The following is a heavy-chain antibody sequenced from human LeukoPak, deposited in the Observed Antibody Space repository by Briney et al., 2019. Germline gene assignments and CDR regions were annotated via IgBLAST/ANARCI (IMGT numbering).Heavy chain of an antibody. CDR3: ARGPNSNWSGPDF. CDR2: ISPTGSTT. J-gene: IGHJ4*02. Sequence: PGGSLRLSCTASGFSFSGHWMHWARQLPGKGLVWVSRISPTGSTTSYADSVKGRFTVSRDNAKNTLYLRVNNLRAEDTAVYYCARGPNSNWSGPDFWGQGTLLTVSS. D-gene: IGHD6-6*01. CDR1: GFSFSGHW. V-gene: IGHV3-74*01.